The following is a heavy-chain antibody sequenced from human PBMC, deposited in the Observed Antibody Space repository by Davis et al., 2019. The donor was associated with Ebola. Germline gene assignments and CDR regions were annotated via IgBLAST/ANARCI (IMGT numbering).Heavy chain of an antibody. CDR3: ARGGEYRSGWYGGFDY. CDR1: GFTFSSYG. CDR2: ISYDGSNK. D-gene: IGHD6-19*01. Sequence: GESLMISCAASGFTFSSYGMHWVRQAPGKGLEWVAVISYDGSNKYYADSVKGRFTISRDNSKNTLYLQMNSLRAEDTAVYYCARGGEYRSGWYGGFDYWGQGTLVTVSS. J-gene: IGHJ4*02. V-gene: IGHV3-30*12.